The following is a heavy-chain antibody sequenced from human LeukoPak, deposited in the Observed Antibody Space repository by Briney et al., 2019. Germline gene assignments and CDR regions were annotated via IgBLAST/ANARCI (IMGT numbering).Heavy chain of an antibody. D-gene: IGHD4-17*01. CDR3: AKNYGTSRPFYDY. CDR1: GFIFSNYA. CDR2: ISGDAIYT. J-gene: IGHJ4*02. Sequence: GRSLRLSCAASGFIFSNYAMTWVRQAPGKGLQWVSAISGDAIYTYYLDSVKGRFTTSRDNSKNTLFLQMNSLRADDTAVYYCAKNYGTSRPFYDYWGQGIVVTVSS. V-gene: IGHV3-23*01.